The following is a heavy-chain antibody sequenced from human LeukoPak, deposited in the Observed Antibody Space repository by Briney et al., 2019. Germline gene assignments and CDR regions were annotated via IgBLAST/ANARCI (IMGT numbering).Heavy chain of an antibody. Sequence: GGSLRLSCAASGFTFSSYAMSWVRQAPGKGLEWVSSLNSNGGGTYYSDSVKGRFTSSRDNSKNTLYLQMNSLRAEDTAVYYCAREKTSLGAFDIWGQGTMVTVSS. D-gene: IGHD3-16*01. CDR3: AREKTSLGAFDI. V-gene: IGHV3-23*01. CDR1: GFTFSSYA. J-gene: IGHJ3*02. CDR2: LNSNGGGT.